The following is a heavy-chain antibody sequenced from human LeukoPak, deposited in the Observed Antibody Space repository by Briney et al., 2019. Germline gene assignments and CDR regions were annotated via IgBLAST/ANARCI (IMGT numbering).Heavy chain of an antibody. CDR2: ISYDGSNK. Sequence: GRSLRLSCAASGFTFSSYAMHWVRQAPGKGLEWVAVISYDGSNKYYADSVKGRFTISRDNSKNTLYLQTNSLRAEDTAVYYCARVGLQQLVFDYWGQGTLVTVSS. V-gene: IGHV3-30*04. J-gene: IGHJ4*02. D-gene: IGHD6-13*01. CDR1: GFTFSSYA. CDR3: ARVGLQQLVFDY.